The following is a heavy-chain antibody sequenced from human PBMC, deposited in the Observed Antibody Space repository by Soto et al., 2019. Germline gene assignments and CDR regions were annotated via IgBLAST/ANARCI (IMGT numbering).Heavy chain of an antibody. D-gene: IGHD3-10*01. J-gene: IGHJ3*02. CDR3: ASTQLMVRGNNDAFDI. CDR1: GFTVSSNY. CDR2: IYSGGST. V-gene: IGHV3-53*04. Sequence: EVQLVESGGGLVQPGGSLRLSCAASGFTVSSNYMSWVRQAPGKGLEWVSVIYSGGSTYYADSVKGRFTISRHNSKNTLYLQMNSLRAEDTAVYYCASTQLMVRGNNDAFDIWGQGTMVTVSS.